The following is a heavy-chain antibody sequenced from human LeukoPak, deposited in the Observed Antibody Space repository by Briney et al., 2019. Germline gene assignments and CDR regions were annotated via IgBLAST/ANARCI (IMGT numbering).Heavy chain of an antibody. CDR1: GGSISSSSYH. CDR3: AREIRSSYDFWSGYHGFDP. CDR2: IYYSGST. Sequence: PSETLSLTCTVSGGSISSSSYHWGWIRQPPGKGLEWIGYIYYSGSTNYNPSLKSRVTISVDTSKNQFSLKLSSVTAADTAVYYCAREIRSSYDFWSGYHGFDPWGQGTLVTVSS. J-gene: IGHJ5*02. V-gene: IGHV4-61*01. D-gene: IGHD3-3*01.